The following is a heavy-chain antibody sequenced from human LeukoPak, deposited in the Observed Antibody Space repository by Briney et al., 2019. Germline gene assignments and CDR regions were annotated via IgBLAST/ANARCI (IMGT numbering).Heavy chain of an antibody. CDR3: AKDAQRGFDYSNSLEY. J-gene: IGHJ4*02. CDR1: GFIFNHHA. V-gene: IGHV3-33*06. D-gene: IGHD4-11*01. CDR2: IWSDKSNR. Sequence: GGSLRLSCAASGFIFNHHAMHWVRQAPGKGLEWVAVIWSDKSNRFYADSVRGRFTIARDDSRKTVYLQMEGMTAEDTAIYYCAKDAQRGFDYSNSLEYWGQGGQVSVAS.